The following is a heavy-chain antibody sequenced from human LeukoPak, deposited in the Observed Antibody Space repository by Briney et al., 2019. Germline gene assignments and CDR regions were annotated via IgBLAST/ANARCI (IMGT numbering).Heavy chain of an antibody. J-gene: IGHJ4*02. CDR2: IIPIFGTA. CDR1: GGTFSSYA. D-gene: IGHD3-16*02. CDR3: ARDNEMVLIANRYYFDS. V-gene: IGHV1-69*13. Sequence: SVKVSCKVSGGTFSSYAISWVRQAPGQGLEWMGGIIPIFGTANYAQKFQGRVTITADESTRTAYMELSSLRFEDTAVYYCARDNEMVLIANRYYFDSWGQGTLVTVSS.